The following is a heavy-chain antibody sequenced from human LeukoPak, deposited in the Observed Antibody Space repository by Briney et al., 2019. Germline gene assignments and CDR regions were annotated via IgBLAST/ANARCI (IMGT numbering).Heavy chain of an antibody. CDR2: IIPIFGTA. V-gene: IGHV1-69*13. CDR3: ARVKSHYGSGSYYVLFDY. J-gene: IGHJ4*02. D-gene: IGHD3-10*01. CDR1: GGTFSSYA. Sequence: GASVKVSCKASGGTFSSYAISWVRQAPGQGLEWMGGIIPIFGTANYAQKFQGRVTITADESTSTAYMELSSLRSEDTAVYYCARVKSHYGSGSYYVLFDYWGQGTLVTVSS.